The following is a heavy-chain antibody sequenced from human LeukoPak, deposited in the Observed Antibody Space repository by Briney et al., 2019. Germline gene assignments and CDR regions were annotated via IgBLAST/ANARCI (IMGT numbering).Heavy chain of an antibody. V-gene: IGHV3-23*01. Sequence: GGSLRLSCAASGFTFTNYAMSWVRQAPGKGLEWVSAISGSGGSTFYADSVKGRFTISRDNSKNTLYLQMNSLRAEDTAVYYCAKGHSNSWYLGVPFDYWGQGTLVTVSS. D-gene: IGHD6-13*01. J-gene: IGHJ4*02. CDR3: AKGHSNSWYLGVPFDY. CDR2: ISGSGGST. CDR1: GFTFTNYA.